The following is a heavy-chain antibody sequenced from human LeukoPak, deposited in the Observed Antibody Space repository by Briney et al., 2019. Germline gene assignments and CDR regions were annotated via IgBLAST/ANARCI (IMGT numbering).Heavy chain of an antibody. Sequence: GSLRLSCAASGFTFSSYGMHWVRQATGKGLEWVSAIGTAGDTYYPGSVKGRFTISRENAKNSLYLQMNSLRAGDTAVYYCARTSVSSGWYGNYYYYGMDVWGQGTTVTVSS. V-gene: IGHV3-13*01. CDR2: IGTAGDT. D-gene: IGHD6-19*01. J-gene: IGHJ6*02. CDR1: GFTFSSYG. CDR3: ARTSVSSGWYGNYYYYGMDV.